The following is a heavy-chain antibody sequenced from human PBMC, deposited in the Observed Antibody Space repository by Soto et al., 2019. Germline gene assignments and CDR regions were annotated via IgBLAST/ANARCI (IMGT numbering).Heavy chain of an antibody. J-gene: IGHJ6*02. Sequence: QVQLVQSGAEVKKPGSSVKVSCKASGGTFSSYAISWVRQAPGQGLAWMGGIIPIFGTANYAQKFQGRVTITADEATSTAYMELSSLGSEDTAVYYCAKASSATGHKFFYYYYGMDVWGQGTTVTVSS. CDR3: AKASSATGHKFFYYYYGMDV. D-gene: IGHD3-10*01. CDR1: GGTFSSYA. V-gene: IGHV1-69*01. CDR2: IIPIFGTA.